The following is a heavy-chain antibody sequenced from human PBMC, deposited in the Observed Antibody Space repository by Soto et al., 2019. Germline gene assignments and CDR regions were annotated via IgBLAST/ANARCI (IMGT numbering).Heavy chain of an antibody. J-gene: IGHJ3*02. CDR2: IYPGDSDT. D-gene: IGHD3-10*01. CDR1: GYSFTSYW. V-gene: IGHV5-51*01. Sequence: PGESLKISSKGSGYSFTSYWIGWVRQMPGKGLEWMGIIYPGDSDTRYSPSFQGQVTISADKSISTAYLQWSSLKASDTAMYYCARLWGISGGYYRGAFDIWGQGTMVTVSS. CDR3: ARLWGISGGYYRGAFDI.